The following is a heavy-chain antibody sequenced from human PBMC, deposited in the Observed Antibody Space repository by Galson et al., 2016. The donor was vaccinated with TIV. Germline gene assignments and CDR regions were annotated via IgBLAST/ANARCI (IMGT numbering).Heavy chain of an antibody. CDR2: MNPISGDT. Sequence: SVKVSCKASGYTFITYDINWVRQAAGQGLEWMGWMNPISGDTGYAQKFQGRLIMTRNISVSTAYMELSSLRSEDTAVYYCATPPYGAKSPYYYGMDVWGQGTTVTVSS. D-gene: IGHD3-16*01. CDR1: GYTFITYD. V-gene: IGHV1-8*01. J-gene: IGHJ6*02. CDR3: ATPPYGAKSPYYYGMDV.